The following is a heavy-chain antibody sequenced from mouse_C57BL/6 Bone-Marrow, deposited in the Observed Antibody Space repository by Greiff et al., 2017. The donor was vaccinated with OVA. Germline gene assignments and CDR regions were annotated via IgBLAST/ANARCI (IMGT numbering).Heavy chain of an antibody. D-gene: IGHD2-1*01. Sequence: VQLQQSGPELVKPGASVKISCKASGYAFSSSWMNWVKQRPGKGLEWIGRIYPGDGDTNYNGKFKGKATLTADKSSSTAYMQLSSLTSEDSAVYFCARPHYGNGFDYWGQGTTLTVSS. V-gene: IGHV1-82*01. CDR3: ARPHYGNGFDY. J-gene: IGHJ2*01. CDR1: GYAFSSSW. CDR2: IYPGDGDT.